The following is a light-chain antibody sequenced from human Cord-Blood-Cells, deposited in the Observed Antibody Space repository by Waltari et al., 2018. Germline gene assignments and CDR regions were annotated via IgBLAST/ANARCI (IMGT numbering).Light chain of an antibody. Sequence: QLVLTQSPSASASLGASVKLTCTLSSGHSSYAIAWHPQQPEKGPRYLMKLNSDGSHSKGDGIPDRFSGSSSGAERYLTISSLQSEDEADYYCQTRGTGNWVFGGGTKLTVL. CDR3: QTRGTGNWV. J-gene: IGLJ3*02. CDR1: SGHSSYA. V-gene: IGLV4-69*01. CDR2: LNSDGSH.